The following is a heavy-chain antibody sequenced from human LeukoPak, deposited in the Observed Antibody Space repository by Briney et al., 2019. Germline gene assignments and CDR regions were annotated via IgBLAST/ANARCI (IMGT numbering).Heavy chain of an antibody. V-gene: IGHV1-8*03. D-gene: IGHD3-22*01. CDR3: AREDYYDSGSNDY. CDR2: MNPNSGTT. Sequence: ASVKVSCKASGYTFTSYDISWVRQATGQGLEWVGWMNPNSGTTAYAQKFQGRVTTTRNTSISTAYMMLSSLRSEDTAIYYCAREDYYDSGSNDYWGQGTLVTVSS. CDR1: GYTFTSYD. J-gene: IGHJ4*02.